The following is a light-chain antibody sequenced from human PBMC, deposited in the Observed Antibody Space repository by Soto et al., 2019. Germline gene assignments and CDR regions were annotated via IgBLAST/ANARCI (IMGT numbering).Light chain of an antibody. Sequence: EIVLTQSPAPLSLSPGERATLSCRASQSVRRFLAWYQQKPGQAPRLLIYDVSNRATGIPARFSGSGSGTDFTLTISNLEPEDFAVYYCQQRTNWPPVLTFGGGTRVEIK. J-gene: IGKJ4*01. V-gene: IGKV3-11*01. CDR3: QQRTNWPPVLT. CDR2: DVS. CDR1: QSVRRF.